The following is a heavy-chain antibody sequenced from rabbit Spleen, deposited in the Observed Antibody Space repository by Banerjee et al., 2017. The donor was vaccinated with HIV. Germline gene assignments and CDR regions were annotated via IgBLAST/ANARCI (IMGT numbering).Heavy chain of an antibody. J-gene: IGHJ4*01. D-gene: IGHD1-1*01. CDR2: IDLIFGST. Sequence: QELLEESGGGLVQPGGSLKLSCKSSGFDFSNYGVCWVRQAPGKGLEWIGYIDLIFGSTYYASWVNGRFAISSHNAQNTLYLQLNSLTAADAATYFCSRDDGSGHYIDGYFNLWGPGTLVTVS. CDR1: GFDFSNYG. CDR3: SRDDGSGHYIDGYFNL. V-gene: IGHV1S47*01.